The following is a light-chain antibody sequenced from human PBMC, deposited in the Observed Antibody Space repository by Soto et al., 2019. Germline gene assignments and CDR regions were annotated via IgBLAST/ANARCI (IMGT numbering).Light chain of an antibody. CDR2: EVS. V-gene: IGLV2-18*02. J-gene: IGLJ1*01. CDR1: SSDVGSYNR. Sequence: VLPQPPSVSVSPGQSVTISCTGTSSDVGSYNRVSWYQQPPGTAPKLMIYEVSNRPSGVPDRFSGSKSGNTASLTISGLQAEDEADYYCNSYTSSSTYVFGTGTKVTVL. CDR3: NSYTSSSTYV.